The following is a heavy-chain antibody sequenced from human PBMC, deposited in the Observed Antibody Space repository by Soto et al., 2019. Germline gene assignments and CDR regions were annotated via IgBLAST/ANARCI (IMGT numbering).Heavy chain of an antibody. CDR3: AREEYSSSLWGGYYYGMDV. CDR1: VDSVSSNSAA. Sequence: PSQTLSLTCAISVDSVSSNSAAWNWIRQSPSRGLEWLGRTYYRSKWYNDYAVSVKSRITINPATSKNKFSLQLNSVTPEDTAVYYCAREEYSSSLWGGYYYGMDVWGQGTTVTVSS. CDR2: TYYRSKWYN. V-gene: IGHV6-1*01. J-gene: IGHJ6*02. D-gene: IGHD6-6*01.